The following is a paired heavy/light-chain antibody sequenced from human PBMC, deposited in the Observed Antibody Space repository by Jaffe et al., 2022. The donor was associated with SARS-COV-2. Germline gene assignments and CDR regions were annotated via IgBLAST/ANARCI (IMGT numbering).Heavy chain of an antibody. CDR1: GGSIRNYY. CDR2: IYYTGST. J-gene: IGHJ3*02. D-gene: IGHD1-1*01. CDR3: ARGSIGYSDI. Sequence: QVQLQESGPGLVKPSETLSLTCTVSGGSIRNYYWSWIRQPPGKGLEWIGYIYYTGSTKYNPSLKSRVTISVDTSKNQFSLRLSSVTAADTAVYYCARGSIGYSDIWGQGTMVTVSS. V-gene: IGHV4-59*01.
Light chain of an antibody. CDR2: ENN. J-gene: IGLJ3*02. V-gene: IGLV1-51*02. Sequence: QSVLTQPPSVSAAPGQKVTLSCSGSSSNIGSNYVSWYQQLPGTAPKLLISENNKRPSGIPDRFSGSKSGTSATLGITGLQTGDEADYYCETWDSSLSAAVFGGGTKLTVL. CDR1: SSNIGSNY. CDR3: ETWDSSLSAAV.